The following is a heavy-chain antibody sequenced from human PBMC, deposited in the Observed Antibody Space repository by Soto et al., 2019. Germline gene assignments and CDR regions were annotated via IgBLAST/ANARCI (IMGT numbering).Heavy chain of an antibody. D-gene: IGHD1-26*01. CDR1: GGTFSSYT. Sequence: VQLVQSGAEVKKPGSSVKVSCKASGGTFSSYTINWVRQAPGQGLEWMGKIVPILAKPNYAQKFQGRVTITADKSTSTAYMELRSLRSEDTAMYYCAGRRMRTDETWGQGTLVTVSS. V-gene: IGHV1-69*02. J-gene: IGHJ5*02. CDR2: IVPILAKP. CDR3: AGRRMRTDET.